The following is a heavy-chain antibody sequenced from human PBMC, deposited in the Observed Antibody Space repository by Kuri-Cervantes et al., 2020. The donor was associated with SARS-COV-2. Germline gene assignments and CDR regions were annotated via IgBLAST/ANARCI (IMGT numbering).Heavy chain of an antibody. J-gene: IGHJ3*02. D-gene: IGHD2-2*01. V-gene: IGHV3-13*01. Sequence: GESLKISCAASGFTFSSYDMHWVRQATGKGLEWVSAIGTAGDTYYPGSVKGRFTISRDNAKNSLYLQMNSLRAEDTAVYYCARVWTYCSSTSCYDAFDIWGQGTMVTVSS. CDR1: GFTFSSYD. CDR2: IGTAGDT. CDR3: ARVWTYCSSTSCYDAFDI.